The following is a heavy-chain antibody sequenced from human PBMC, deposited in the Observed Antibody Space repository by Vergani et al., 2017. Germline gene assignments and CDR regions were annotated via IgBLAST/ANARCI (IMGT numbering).Heavy chain of an antibody. V-gene: IGHV3-33*01. Sequence: QVQMVESGGGVVQPGRSLRLSCAASGFTFSSYGMHWVRQAPGKGLEWVAVIWYDGSNKYYADSVKGRFTISRDNSKNTLYLQMNSLRAEDTAVYYCARYGRFLEWPGPYCFDYWGQGTLVTVSS. J-gene: IGHJ4*02. CDR2: IWYDGSNK. CDR1: GFTFSSYG. CDR3: ARYGRFLEWPGPYCFDY. D-gene: IGHD3-3*01.